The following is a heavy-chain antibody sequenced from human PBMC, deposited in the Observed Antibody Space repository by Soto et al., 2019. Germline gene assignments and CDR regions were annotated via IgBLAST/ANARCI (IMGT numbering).Heavy chain of an antibody. CDR3: ARDSLGASRDFDY. V-gene: IGHV3-33*01. J-gene: IGHJ4*02. Sequence: GGSLRLSCAASGFTFSSYGMHWVRQAPGKGLEWVAVIWYDGSNKYYADSVKGRFTISRDNSKNTLYLQMNSLRAEDTAVYYCARDSLGASRDFDYWGQGTLVTVSS. D-gene: IGHD1-26*01. CDR2: IWYDGSNK. CDR1: GFTFSSYG.